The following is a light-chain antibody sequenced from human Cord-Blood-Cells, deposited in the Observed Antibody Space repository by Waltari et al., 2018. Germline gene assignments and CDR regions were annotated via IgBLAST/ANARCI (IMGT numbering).Light chain of an antibody. CDR3: QAWDSSTGV. V-gene: IGLV3-1*01. J-gene: IGLJ1*01. CDR2: QDS. Sequence: SYELTQPPSVSVSPGQTASITCSGDKLGDKYACWYQQKPGQSPVLVIYQDSKRPSGFPERFSGSKSGNTATLTISGTQAMDEADYYCQAWDSSTGVFGTGTKVTVL. CDR1: KLGDKY.